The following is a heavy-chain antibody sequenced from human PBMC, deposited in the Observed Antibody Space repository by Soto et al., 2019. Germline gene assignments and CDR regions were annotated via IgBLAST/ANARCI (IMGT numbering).Heavy chain of an antibody. CDR1: GYTFTSYD. CDR2: MNPNSGNT. CDR3: ARGYCSGGNCYSGMDV. Sequence: ASVKVSCKASGYTFTSYDINWVRQATGQGLEWMGWMNPNSGNTGYAQKFQGRVTMTRNTSISTAYMELSSLGSEDTAVYYCARGYCSGGNCYSGMDVWGQGTMVTVSS. V-gene: IGHV1-8*01. D-gene: IGHD2-15*01. J-gene: IGHJ6*02.